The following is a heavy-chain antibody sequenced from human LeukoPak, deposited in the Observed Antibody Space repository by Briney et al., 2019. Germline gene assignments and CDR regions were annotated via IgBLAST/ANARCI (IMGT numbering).Heavy chain of an antibody. D-gene: IGHD3-16*01. V-gene: IGHV3-23*01. Sequence: GGSLRLSCAASGFTFSSFAMSWVRQAPGKGLEWVSAIDIRDGVSSYADSVRGRFTVSRDNSKNTLYLQVSSLRTEDTAVYYCANTPTPGGWARSGYFAYGGQETLFTVSS. CDR2: IDIRDGVS. CDR1: GFTFSSFA. CDR3: ANTPTPGGWARSGYFAY. J-gene: IGHJ4*02.